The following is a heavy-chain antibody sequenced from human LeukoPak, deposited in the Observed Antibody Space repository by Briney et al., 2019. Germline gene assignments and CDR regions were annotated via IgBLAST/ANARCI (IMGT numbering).Heavy chain of an antibody. CDR3: ARRIDGYNTNYFDY. CDR1: GLTFSGYT. J-gene: IGHJ4*02. Sequence: GGSLRLSCAASGLTFSGYTMNWVRQAPGKGLQWVPSISTSGRYIYYADSLKGRFTISRDNGNNSLYLQMNRLSAEDTALYYCARRIDGYNTNYFDYWGQGTLVTVSS. V-gene: IGHV3-21*01. CDR2: ISTSGRYI. D-gene: IGHD5-24*01.